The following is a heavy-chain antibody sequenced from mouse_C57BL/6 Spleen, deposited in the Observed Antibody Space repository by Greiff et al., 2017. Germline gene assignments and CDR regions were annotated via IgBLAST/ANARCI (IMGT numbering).Heavy chain of an antibody. CDR3: TRNYYGSSYVLYAMDY. CDR2: ISSGGDYI. V-gene: IGHV5-9-1*02. D-gene: IGHD1-1*01. Sequence: EVMLVESGEGLVKPGGSLKLSCAASGFTFSSYAMSWVRQTPEKRLEWVAYISSGGDYIYYADTVKGRFTISRDNARNTLYLQMSSLKSEDTAMYYCTRNYYGSSYVLYAMDYWGQGTSVTVSS. CDR1: GFTFSSYA. J-gene: IGHJ4*01.